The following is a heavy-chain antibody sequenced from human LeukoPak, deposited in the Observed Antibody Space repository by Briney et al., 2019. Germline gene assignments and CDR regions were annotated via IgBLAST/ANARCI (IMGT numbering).Heavy chain of an antibody. J-gene: IGHJ4*02. Sequence: SETLSLTCTGSGGFISSYYCSWLRQPPGKGLEWIGYISYSGSTNYNPSLKSRVTISVDTSKNQFSLKLNSVTAADTAVYYCARYIWGSYPTFEDYWGQGSLVTVSS. CDR2: ISYSGST. V-gene: IGHV4-59*01. CDR3: ARYIWGSYPTFEDY. CDR1: GGFISSYY. D-gene: IGHD3-16*02.